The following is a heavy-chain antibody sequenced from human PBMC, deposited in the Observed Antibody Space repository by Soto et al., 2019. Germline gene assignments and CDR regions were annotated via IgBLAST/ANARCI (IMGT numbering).Heavy chain of an antibody. V-gene: IGHV5-51*01. J-gene: IGHJ6*02. D-gene: IGHD4-4*01. CDR3: ARHGYSNFPYYYYGMDV. Sequence: GESLKISCKGSGYSFSNYWIGWVRQMPGKGLEWMGIVYPGDSDTRYSPSFEGQVTISVDKSISTAYLQWSSLKASDTAMYYCARHGYSNFPYYYYGMDVWGQGTTVTVSS. CDR1: GYSFSNYW. CDR2: VYPGDSDT.